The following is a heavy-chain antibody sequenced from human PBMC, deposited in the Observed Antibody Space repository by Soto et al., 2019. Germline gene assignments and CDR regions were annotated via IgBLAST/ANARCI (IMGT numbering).Heavy chain of an antibody. Sequence: GESLKISCKGSGYSFTSYWINWVRQATGQGLEWMGWMNPNSGNTGYAQKFQGRVTMTRNTSISTAYMELSSLRSEDTAVYYCARGDYYYGSGSYRYYYYGMDVWGQGTTVTVSS. CDR1: GYSFTSYW. CDR2: MNPNSGNT. D-gene: IGHD3-10*01. J-gene: IGHJ6*02. V-gene: IGHV1-8*02. CDR3: ARGDYYYGSGSYRYYYYGMDV.